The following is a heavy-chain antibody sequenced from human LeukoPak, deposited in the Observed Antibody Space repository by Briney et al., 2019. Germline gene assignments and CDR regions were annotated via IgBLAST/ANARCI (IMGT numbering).Heavy chain of an antibody. CDR1: RFTFFSFD. CDR3: ARPRAPVTRISSFDM. Sequence: PGTPVTLSCAASRFTFFSFDILWAPHAPGKAGVGVKDISFRGTDNLYADSVKGRFTISRDNYKNTLYLQMSSLRGDDTGVYYCARPRAPVTRISSFDMWGQGTMVTVSS. V-gene: IGHV3-30*04. D-gene: IGHD2/OR15-2a*01. CDR2: ISFRGTDN. J-gene: IGHJ3*02.